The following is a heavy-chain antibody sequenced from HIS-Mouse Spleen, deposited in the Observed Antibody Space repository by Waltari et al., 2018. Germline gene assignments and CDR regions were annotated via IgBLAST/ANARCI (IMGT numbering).Heavy chain of an antibody. J-gene: IGHJ6*02. V-gene: IGHV4-31*03. CDR2: IYYSGGT. CDR3: AREKGYYGSGSYYYYYYGMDV. CDR1: GGSISSGGYY. D-gene: IGHD3-10*01. Sequence: QVQLQESGPGLVKPSQTLSLTCTVSGGSISSGGYYWSWIRQHPGKGLEWIGYIYYSGGTYSNPSLKIRVTRSGDTSKNQFSLKLSSVTASDTAVYYCAREKGYYGSGSYYYYYYGMDVWGQGTTVTVSS.